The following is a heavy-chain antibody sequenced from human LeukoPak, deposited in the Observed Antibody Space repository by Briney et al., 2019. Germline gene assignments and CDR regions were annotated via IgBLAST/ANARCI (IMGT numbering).Heavy chain of an antibody. J-gene: IGHJ4*02. V-gene: IGHV4-61*02. Sequence: SQTLSLTCTVSGGSISSGYYWSWIRQPAGKGLEWIGRIYTSGSTNYNPSLKSRVTISVDTSKNQFSLKLSSVTAADTAVYYCARYITAGQYYFDSWGQGTLVTVSS. CDR3: ARYITAGQYYFDS. CDR2: IYTSGST. D-gene: IGHD1-14*01. CDR1: GGSISSGYY.